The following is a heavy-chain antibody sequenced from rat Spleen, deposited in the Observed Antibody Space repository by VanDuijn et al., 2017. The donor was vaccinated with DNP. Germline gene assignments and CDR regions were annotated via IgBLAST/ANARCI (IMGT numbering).Heavy chain of an antibody. V-gene: IGHV2-6*01. J-gene: IGHJ4*01. D-gene: IGHD1-3*01. CDR3: ARALATVVPTGAMDA. CDR2: MSSGGST. Sequence: QVQLKESGPGLVQPSQTLSLTCTVSGFSLTSYTVSWVRQPPGKGLEWIAAMSSGGSTDYNSALKSRLSISRDTSKSQVFLKMNSVQTEDTAMYFCARALATVVPTGAMDAWGQGTSVTVSS. CDR1: GFSLTSYT.